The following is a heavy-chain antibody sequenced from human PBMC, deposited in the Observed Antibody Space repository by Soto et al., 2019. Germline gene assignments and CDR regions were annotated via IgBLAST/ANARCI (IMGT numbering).Heavy chain of an antibody. V-gene: IGHV1-18*01. Sequence: QVHLVQSGAEVKKPGASVKVSCKASGYTFTSYGITWVRQAPGQGLEWMGWISAPNGNTDYAQKLQGRVIVTRDTSTSTAYMELSSLISDDTAVYYCARGRYGDYWGQGALVTVSS. CDR3: ARGRYGDY. CDR1: GYTFTSYG. J-gene: IGHJ4*02. CDR2: ISAPNGNT. D-gene: IGHD1-1*01.